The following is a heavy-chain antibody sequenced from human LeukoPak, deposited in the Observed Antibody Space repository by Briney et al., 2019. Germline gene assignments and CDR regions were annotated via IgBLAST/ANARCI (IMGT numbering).Heavy chain of an antibody. Sequence: GRSLRLSCAASGFTFTTFAMHWVRQAPGKGLEWVAVILSNGVKKYYADSVKGRFTVSRDNSKNTLDLQMDSLRAEDTAVYYCVRPIAVAGPDAFDIWGQGTMVAVS. CDR1: GFTFTTFA. CDR3: VRPIAVAGPDAFDI. J-gene: IGHJ3*02. V-gene: IGHV3-30-3*01. D-gene: IGHD6-19*01. CDR2: ILSNGVKK.